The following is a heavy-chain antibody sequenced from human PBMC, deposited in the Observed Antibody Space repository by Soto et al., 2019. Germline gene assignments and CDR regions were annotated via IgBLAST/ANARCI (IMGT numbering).Heavy chain of an antibody. V-gene: IGHV4-39*01. CDR2: IYYSGST. CDR3: ARWTQAARPRGWYFDY. J-gene: IGHJ4*02. Sequence: SETLSLTCTVSGGSISSSSYYWGWIRQPPGKGLEWIGSIYYSGSTYYNPSLKSRVTISVDTSKNQFSLKLSSVTAADTAVYYCARWTQAARPRGWYFDYWGQGTLVTVSS. CDR1: GGSISSSSYY. D-gene: IGHD6-6*01.